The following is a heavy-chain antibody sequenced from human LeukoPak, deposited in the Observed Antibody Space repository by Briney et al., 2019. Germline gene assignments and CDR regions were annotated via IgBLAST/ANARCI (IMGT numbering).Heavy chain of an antibody. J-gene: IGHJ4*02. Sequence: PGGSLRLSCAASGFTFSSYAMNWVRQAPGKGLEWVSTISGSGGNTYYADSVKGRFTISRDNSKNTLYLQMNSLRAEDTAVYHCAKTTYCGGDCYSWYFDYWGQGTLVTVSS. V-gene: IGHV3-23*01. CDR3: AKTTYCGGDCYSWYFDY. D-gene: IGHD2-21*02. CDR1: GFTFSSYA. CDR2: ISGSGGNT.